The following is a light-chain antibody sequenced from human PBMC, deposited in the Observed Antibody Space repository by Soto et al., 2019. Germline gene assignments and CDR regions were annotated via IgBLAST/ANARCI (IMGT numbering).Light chain of an antibody. J-gene: IGKJ5*01. CDR2: LGS. Sequence: DIVMTQSPLSLPVTPGEPASISSRSSKSLRLSNGYNYLDCYLKKPGQSPQLLIYLGSNRASGVPDRFSGSGSGTDFTLKISRVEAEDVGVYYCMQALQTPPTFGQGTRLEMK. V-gene: IGKV2-28*01. CDR1: KSLRLSNGYNY. CDR3: MQALQTPPT.